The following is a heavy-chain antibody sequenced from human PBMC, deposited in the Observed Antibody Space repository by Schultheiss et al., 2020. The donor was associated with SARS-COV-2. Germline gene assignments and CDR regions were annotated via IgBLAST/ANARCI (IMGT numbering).Heavy chain of an antibody. CDR1: GFTFSSYS. J-gene: IGHJ4*02. V-gene: IGHV3-21*04. CDR2: ISSSGSTI. CDR3: AKTSPAGIPAPGTRADY. D-gene: IGHD6-13*01. Sequence: GGSLRLSCAASGFTFSSYSMNWVRQAPGKGLEWVSSISSSGSTIYYADSVKGRFTISRDNAKNTLYLQMNSLRAEDTAVYYCAKTSPAGIPAPGTRADYWGQGTLVTVSS.